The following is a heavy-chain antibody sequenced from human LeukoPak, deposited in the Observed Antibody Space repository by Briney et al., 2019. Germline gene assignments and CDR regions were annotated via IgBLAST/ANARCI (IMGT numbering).Heavy chain of an antibody. CDR1: GYTFTSYY. J-gene: IGHJ4*02. Sequence: ASVKVSCKASGYTFTSYYMHWVRQAPGQGLEWMGWMNPYSGNTGYAQKFQGRVTITRNTSISTAYMELSSLRSEDTAVYYCARGSVRGYSGYGPKISYYFDYWGQGTLVTVSS. V-gene: IGHV1-8*03. D-gene: IGHD5-12*01. CDR3: ARGSVRGYSGYGPKISYYFDY. CDR2: MNPYSGNT.